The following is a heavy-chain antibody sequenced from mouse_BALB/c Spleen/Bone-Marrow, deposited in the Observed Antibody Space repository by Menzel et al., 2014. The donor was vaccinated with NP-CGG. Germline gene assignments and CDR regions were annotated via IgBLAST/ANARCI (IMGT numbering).Heavy chain of an antibody. J-gene: IGHJ4*01. CDR2: IRYSGST. V-gene: IGHV3-2*02. CDR3: AIGSSPYYYGMDY. Sequence: DSGPGLVKPSQSLSLTCTVTDYSITSDYAWNWIRQFPGNTLAWMGYIRYSGSTSYNPSLKSRISITRGTSKNQFFLQLNSVATEDTATYYCAIGSSPYYYGMDYWGQGTSVTVSS. D-gene: IGHD1-1*01. CDR1: DYSITSDYA.